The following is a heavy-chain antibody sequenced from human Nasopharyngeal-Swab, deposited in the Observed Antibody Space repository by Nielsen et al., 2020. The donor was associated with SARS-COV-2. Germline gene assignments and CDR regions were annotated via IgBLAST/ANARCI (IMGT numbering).Heavy chain of an antibody. V-gene: IGHV4-39*01. J-gene: IGHJ5*02. CDR1: GGSISGSSYY. D-gene: IGHD1-7*01. CDR2: IYYSGST. Sequence: GSLRLSCTVSGGSISGSSYYWGWIRQPPGKGLERIGSIYYSGSTYYNPSLKSRVTISVDTSKNQFSLKLSSVTAADTAVYYCARQELELALRWFDPWGQGTLVTVSS. CDR3: ARQELELALRWFDP.